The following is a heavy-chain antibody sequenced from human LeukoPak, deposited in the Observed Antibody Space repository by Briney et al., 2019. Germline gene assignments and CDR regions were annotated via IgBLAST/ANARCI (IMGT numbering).Heavy chain of an antibody. D-gene: IGHD2-15*01. V-gene: IGHV3-74*01. CDR2: IYSDGSYT. CDR1: GFTFSTYW. CDR3: ATELRESGASSRNAFDI. J-gene: IGHJ3*02. Sequence: PGGSLRLSCTASGFTFSTYWMHWVRQAPGKGLVWVSLIYSDGSYTDFADSVKGRFTISRDNAQSTLYLQMNSLRVEDTDVYYCATELRESGASSRNAFDIWGQGTVVSVSS.